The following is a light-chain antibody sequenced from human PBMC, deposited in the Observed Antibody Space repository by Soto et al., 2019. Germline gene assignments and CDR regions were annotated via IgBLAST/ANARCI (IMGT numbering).Light chain of an antibody. V-gene: IGLV2-14*01. J-gene: IGLJ2*01. CDR3: SSYTGSNTLL. CDR1: SSDVGGYNF. Sequence: QSARTQPASVSGSPGQSITISCTGTSSDVGGYNFVSWYQQHPGKAPKLMIYHDTNRPSGVSHRFSGSKSGNTASLTITGVPADDEADYYCSSYTGSNTLLFGGGTKLTVL. CDR2: HDT.